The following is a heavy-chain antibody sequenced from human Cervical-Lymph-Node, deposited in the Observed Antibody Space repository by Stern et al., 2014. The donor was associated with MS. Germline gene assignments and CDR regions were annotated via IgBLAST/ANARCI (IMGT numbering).Heavy chain of an antibody. Sequence: VQLVESGGGVVQPGRSLRLSCAASGFTFSIYALNWVRQAPGKGLEWVAVLSSDGNTKFYADSVKGRFTISRDNSKNTLYLHMDSLRAEDTAVYYCVRETYYYDASGSHHIGNFYFWGQGALVTVSS. V-gene: IGHV3-30*01. CDR2: LSSDGNTK. CDR1: GFTFSIYA. CDR3: VRETYYYDASGSHHIGNFYF. J-gene: IGHJ4*02. D-gene: IGHD3-22*01.